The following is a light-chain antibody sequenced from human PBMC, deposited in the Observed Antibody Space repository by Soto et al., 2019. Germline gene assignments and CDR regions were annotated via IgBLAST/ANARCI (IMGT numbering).Light chain of an antibody. CDR3: QQYGSSGT. CDR1: QSVSSS. CDR2: GAS. Sequence: EIVMTQSPATLSVSPGDTASLSCRGSQSVSSSLAWYQQTPGQAPRLLIYGASSRATGTPDRFSGSGSGTDLTLTISRLEPEDFAVYYRQQYGSSGTFGQGTKV. J-gene: IGKJ1*01. V-gene: IGKV3-20*01.